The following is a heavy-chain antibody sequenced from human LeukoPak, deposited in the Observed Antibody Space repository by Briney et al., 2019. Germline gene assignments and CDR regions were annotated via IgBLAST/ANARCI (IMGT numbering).Heavy chain of an antibody. Sequence: GAAVKVSCKASGYTFTTYYIHWVRQAPGQGREWMGMSNPSDGGTTYAQRFQGRVTMTRVTSTSTVYMELSSLRSEDTGTYYCAKLVVANQEEYWGQGTLVTVSS. CDR1: GYTFTTYY. CDR3: AKLVVANQEEY. D-gene: IGHD2-15*01. J-gene: IGHJ4*02. CDR2: SNPSDGGT. V-gene: IGHV1-46*01.